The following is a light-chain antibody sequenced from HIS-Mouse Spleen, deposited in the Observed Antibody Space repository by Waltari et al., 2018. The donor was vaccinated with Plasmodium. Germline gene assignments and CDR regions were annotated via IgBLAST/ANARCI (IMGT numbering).Light chain of an antibody. CDR3: YSTDSSGNHRV. Sequence: SYELTQPPSVSVSPGQTARIHCSGDALPKHYAYWYQQKSGQGPVLVIYEDRKRPSGLPERFSGSSSGTMATLTISGAQVEDEADYYCYSTDSSGNHRVFGGGTKLTVL. CDR2: EDR. J-gene: IGLJ3*02. CDR1: ALPKHY. V-gene: IGLV3-10*01.